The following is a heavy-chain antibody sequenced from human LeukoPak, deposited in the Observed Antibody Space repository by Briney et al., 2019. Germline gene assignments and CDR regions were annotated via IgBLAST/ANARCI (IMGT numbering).Heavy chain of an antibody. V-gene: IGHV3-33*06. J-gene: IGHJ4*02. Sequence: QPGRSLRLSCAASGFTFSTYGMHWVRQAPGKGLEWVAVIWYDGSQEYYADSVKGRFTISRDNSKNTLYLQMNSLRAEDTAVYYCAKDQRILDWGQGTLVTVSS. CDR3: AKDQRILD. CDR1: GFTFSTYG. CDR2: IWYDGSQE. D-gene: IGHD2-15*01.